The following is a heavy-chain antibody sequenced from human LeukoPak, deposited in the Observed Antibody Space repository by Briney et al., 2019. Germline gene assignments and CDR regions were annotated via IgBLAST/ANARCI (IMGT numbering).Heavy chain of an antibody. Sequence: SETLSLTCTVSGASITRYFWDWIRQPPGKELEWIGYISSGGSTNYNPSLKSRVTISIDTSKNQFSLKLTSATAADTAVYYCARGDDYKSTLFDYWGQGTLVTVSS. D-gene: IGHD5-12*01. CDR1: GASITRYF. V-gene: IGHV4-59*01. J-gene: IGHJ4*02. CDR3: ARGDDYKSTLFDY. CDR2: ISSGGST.